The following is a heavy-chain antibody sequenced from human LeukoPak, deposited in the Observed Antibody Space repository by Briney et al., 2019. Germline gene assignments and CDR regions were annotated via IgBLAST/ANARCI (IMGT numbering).Heavy chain of an antibody. J-gene: IGHJ6*02. CDR2: IYYSGST. CDR3: ARAGTYYYGMDV. CDR1: GGSISSGGYY. V-gene: IGHV4-31*03. Sequence: PQTLSLTCTVSGGSISSGGYYWSWIRQHPGKGLGWIGYIYYSGSTYYNPSLKSRVTISVDTSKNQFSLKPSSVTAADTAVYYCARAGTYYYGMDVWGQGTTVTVSS.